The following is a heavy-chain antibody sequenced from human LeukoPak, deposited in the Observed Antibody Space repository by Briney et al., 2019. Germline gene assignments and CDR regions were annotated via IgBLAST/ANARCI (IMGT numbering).Heavy chain of an antibody. Sequence: SETLSLTCAIYGGSFSGYYWNWIRQPPGKGLEWIGEINHSGSTNYNPSLKSRVTISVDTSKNQFSLKLNSVTAADTAVYYCARGGGPYSYIDYWGQGTLVTVSS. CDR1: GGSFSGYY. V-gene: IGHV4-34*01. J-gene: IGHJ4*02. D-gene: IGHD5-18*01. CDR3: ARGGGPYSYIDY. CDR2: INHSGST.